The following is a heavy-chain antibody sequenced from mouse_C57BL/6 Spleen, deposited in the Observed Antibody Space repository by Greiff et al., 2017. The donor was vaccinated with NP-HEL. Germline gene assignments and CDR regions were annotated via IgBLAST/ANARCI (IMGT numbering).Heavy chain of an antibody. D-gene: IGHD3-2*02. V-gene: IGHV5-4*03. Sequence: EVKVVESGGGLVKPGGSLKLSCAASGFTFSSYAMSCVRQTPEKRLEWVATISDGGSYTYYPDNVTGRFTISRDNAKNNLYLQRSHLKSEDTAMYYCARGGDSSGYCAMDYWGQGTSVTVSS. CDR2: ISDGGSYT. CDR1: GFTFSSYA. J-gene: IGHJ4*01. CDR3: ARGGDSSGYCAMDY.